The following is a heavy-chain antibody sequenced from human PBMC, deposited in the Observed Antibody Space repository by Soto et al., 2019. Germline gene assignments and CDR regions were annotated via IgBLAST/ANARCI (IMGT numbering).Heavy chain of an antibody. Sequence: QITLKESGPTLVKPTQTLTLTCTFSGFSLSTSGVGVGWIRQPPGKALEWLALIYWDDDKRYSPSLKSRLTITTDTSKNQVVLTMTNMDPVDTATYYCAHPTTVTSDDAFDIWGQGTMVTVSS. CDR2: IYWDDDK. J-gene: IGHJ3*02. V-gene: IGHV2-5*02. D-gene: IGHD4-17*01. CDR3: AHPTTVTSDDAFDI. CDR1: GFSLSTSGVG.